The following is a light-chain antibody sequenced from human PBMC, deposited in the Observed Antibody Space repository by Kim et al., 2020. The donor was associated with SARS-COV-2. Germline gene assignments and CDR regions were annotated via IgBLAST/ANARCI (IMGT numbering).Light chain of an antibody. Sequence: EIVLTQSQGPLSLSPGERATLSCRASQGVTSNYFAWYQQKPGQAPRLLIYGASNRATDIPDRFSGSWSGTDFTLTISRLEPDDFAVFYWQKYGKSPSTFGQGTKLQ. V-gene: IGKV3-20*01. CDR1: QGVTSNY. CDR2: GAS. J-gene: IGKJ2*01. CDR3: QKYGKSPST.